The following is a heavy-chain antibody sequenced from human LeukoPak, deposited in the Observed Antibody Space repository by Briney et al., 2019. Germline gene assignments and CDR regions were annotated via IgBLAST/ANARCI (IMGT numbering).Heavy chain of an antibody. Sequence: GGSLRLSCAASGFTFTNAWMDWVRQAPGKGLEWVGRIKSRPDGGTTDFAAPVKGRFTISRDDSKTTLYLHMNSLKTEDTAVYYCITVYDSVANWGRGTLVTVSS. CDR1: GFTFTNAW. J-gene: IGHJ4*02. CDR2: IKSRPDGGTT. V-gene: IGHV3-15*01. D-gene: IGHD5-12*01. CDR3: ITVYDSVAN.